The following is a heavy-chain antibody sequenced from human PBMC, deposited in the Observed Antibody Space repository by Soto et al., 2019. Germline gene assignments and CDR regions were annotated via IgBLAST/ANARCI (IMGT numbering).Heavy chain of an antibody. V-gene: IGHV4-30-4*01. Sequence: SETLSLTCTVSGGSINSGDYHWSWIRQSPGKGLEWIGAIYYSGSTYYNPSLKSRIRISVDTSKNQFSLKLSSVTAADTAVYYCASVPLDYWGQGTLVTVSS. CDR1: GGSINSGDYH. D-gene: IGHD6-6*01. CDR2: IYYSGST. CDR3: ASVPLDY. J-gene: IGHJ4*02.